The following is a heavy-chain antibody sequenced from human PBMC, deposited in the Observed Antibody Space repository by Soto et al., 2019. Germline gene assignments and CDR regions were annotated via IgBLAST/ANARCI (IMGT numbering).Heavy chain of an antibody. J-gene: IGHJ4*02. D-gene: IGHD3-10*01. Sequence: QVQLVQSGTEVKKPGASVKVSCQASGYSISAYYIHWVRQAPGQGLECMGWIDPKNGGTVSAQKFWGRLTMTRDTSVSTVYMDLSGLTSDDTALYFCGRDDYGIFPYWGQGSLVTVSS. CDR2: IDPKNGGT. CDR1: GYSISAYY. CDR3: GRDDYGIFPY. V-gene: IGHV1-2*02.